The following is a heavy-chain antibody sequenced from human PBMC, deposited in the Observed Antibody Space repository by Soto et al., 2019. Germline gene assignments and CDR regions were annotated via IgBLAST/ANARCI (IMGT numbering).Heavy chain of an antibody. Sequence: ASVKVSCKASGGTFSSYAISWVRQAPGQGLEWMGGIIPIFGTANYAQKFQGRVTITADESTSTAYMELSSLRSEDTAVYYCVRGGPHGPGIVGAPDAFDIWGQGTMVTVSS. CDR1: GGTFSSYA. J-gene: IGHJ3*02. CDR2: IIPIFGTA. V-gene: IGHV1-69*13. CDR3: VRGGPHGPGIVGAPDAFDI. D-gene: IGHD1-26*01.